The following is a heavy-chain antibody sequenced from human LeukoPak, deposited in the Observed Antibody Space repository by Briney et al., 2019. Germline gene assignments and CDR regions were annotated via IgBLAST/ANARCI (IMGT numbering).Heavy chain of an antibody. V-gene: IGHV3-23*01. J-gene: IGHJ4*02. CDR2: ISGSDDGT. Sequence: GGSLRLSCAASGFTFSTYAMSWVRQIPGKGLEWVSAISGSDDGTYYADSVKGRFTISRDNSKNTLYLQMNSLRAEDTAVYYCAKPARTDYADYWGQGTLVTVSS. D-gene: IGHD1-14*01. CDR3: AKPARTDYADY. CDR1: GFTFSTYA.